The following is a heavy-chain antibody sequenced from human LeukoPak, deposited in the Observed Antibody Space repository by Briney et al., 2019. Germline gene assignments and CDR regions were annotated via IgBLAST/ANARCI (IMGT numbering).Heavy chain of an antibody. CDR3: ANDPFDFWSVGYYYYYMDV. Sequence: GGSLRLSCAASGFTFSSYGMSWVRQAPGKGLEWVSAISGSGGSTYYADSVKGRFTISRDNSKNTLYLQMNSLRAEDTAVYYCANDPFDFWSVGYYYYYMDVWGKGTTVTVSS. D-gene: IGHD3-3*01. CDR1: GFTFSSYG. CDR2: ISGSGGST. J-gene: IGHJ6*03. V-gene: IGHV3-23*01.